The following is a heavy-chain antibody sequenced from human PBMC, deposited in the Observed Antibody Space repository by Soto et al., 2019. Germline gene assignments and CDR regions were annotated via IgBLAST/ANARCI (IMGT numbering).Heavy chain of an antibody. D-gene: IGHD2-21*02. CDR3: ARDRSPYCGGDCYSQFDY. CDR2: IIPIFGTA. Sequence: SVKVSCKASGYTFTSYYMHWVRQAPGQGLEWMGGIIPIFGTANYAQKFQGRVTITADESTSTAYMELSSLRSEDTAVYYCARDRSPYCGGDCYSQFDYWGQGTLVTVSS. J-gene: IGHJ4*02. CDR1: GYTFTSYY. V-gene: IGHV1-69*13.